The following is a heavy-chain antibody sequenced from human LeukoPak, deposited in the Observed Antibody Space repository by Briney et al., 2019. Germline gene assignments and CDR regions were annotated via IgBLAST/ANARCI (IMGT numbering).Heavy chain of an antibody. D-gene: IGHD3-22*01. CDR2: IRSKAYGGTT. CDR3: THDSSAYAYYFDF. CDR1: GFTFGDYA. Sequence: PGRSLRLSCAASGFTFGDYAMSWVRQAPGKGLEWVGFIRSKAYGGTTDYAASVKGRFTISRDDSKSIAYLQMNSLKTEDTAVYYCTHDSSAYAYYFDFWGQGTLVTVSS. V-gene: IGHV3-49*04. J-gene: IGHJ4*02.